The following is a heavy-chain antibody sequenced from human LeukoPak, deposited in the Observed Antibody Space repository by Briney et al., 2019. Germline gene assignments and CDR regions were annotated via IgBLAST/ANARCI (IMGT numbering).Heavy chain of an antibody. CDR1: GYTFTSYY. D-gene: IGHD5-12*01. Sequence: ASVKVSCKASGYTFTSYYMHWVRQAPGQGLEWMGWMNPNSGNTGYAQKFQGRVTMTRNTSISTAYMELSSLRSEDTAVYYCARGGKWLRFPYYWGQGTLVTVSS. CDR2: MNPNSGNT. J-gene: IGHJ4*02. V-gene: IGHV1-8*02. CDR3: ARGGKWLRFPYY.